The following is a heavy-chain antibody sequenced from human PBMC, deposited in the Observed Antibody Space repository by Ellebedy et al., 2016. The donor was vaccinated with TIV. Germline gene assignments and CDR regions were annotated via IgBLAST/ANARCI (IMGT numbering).Heavy chain of an antibody. V-gene: IGHV4-59*01. CDR2: IYYSGST. D-gene: IGHD2-15*01. J-gene: IGHJ6*03. CDR1: GGSISSYY. Sequence: SETLSLTXTVSGGSISSYYWSWIRQPPGKGLEWIGYIYYSGSTNYNPSLKSRVTISVDTSKNQFSLKLSSVTAADTAVYYCASWPSGGTYYYMDVWGKGTTVTVSS. CDR3: ASWPSGGTYYYMDV.